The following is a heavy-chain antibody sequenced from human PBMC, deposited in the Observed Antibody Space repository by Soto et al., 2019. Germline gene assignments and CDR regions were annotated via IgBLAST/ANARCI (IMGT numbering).Heavy chain of an antibody. V-gene: IGHV1-18*01. CDR2: SATYNSNR. CDR3: ARVVRGVVNWFHP. CDR1: GDTFTNFG. D-gene: IGHD3-10*01. J-gene: IGHJ5*02. Sequence: HLVQSGPEVKKPGASITVSCKTSGDTFTNFGLSWVRQAPGQGHQRPGWSATYNSNRNYAQKFQGRLTLTTDTSTSTDYMELKSLGFDDTAVYYCARVVRGVVNWFHPWGQGTLVTVSS.